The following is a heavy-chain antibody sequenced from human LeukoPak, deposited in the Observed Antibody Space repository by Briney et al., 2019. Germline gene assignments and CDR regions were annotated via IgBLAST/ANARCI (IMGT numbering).Heavy chain of an antibody. V-gene: IGHV4-34*01. CDR3: AGQPLGLLRAFDV. J-gene: IGHJ3*01. CDR2: ISHSGTS. CDR1: GESFRGSY. Sequence: SETLSLTCAVYGESFRGSYWNWFRQPPGKGLVWIGEISHSGTSNYNPSLKSRVTISVDTSRNQFSLRLSSVTAADTAVYYCAGQPLGLLRAFDVWGQGTLVTVSS. D-gene: IGHD3-22*01.